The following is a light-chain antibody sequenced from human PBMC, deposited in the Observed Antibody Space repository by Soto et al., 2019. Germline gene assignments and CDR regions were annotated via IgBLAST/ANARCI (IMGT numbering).Light chain of an antibody. Sequence: DIQVTQSPSSLSASIGDRVTITSRASQNISNWLAWLQQRPGEAPNLLIYDASDLETGVPSRFSGGGSGTEFPRTIVSLPPADFATYYCQEYNTFFPTFGQGTMVEVK. CDR2: DAS. V-gene: IGKV1-5*01. CDR3: QEYNTFFPT. J-gene: IGKJ1*01. CDR1: QNISNW.